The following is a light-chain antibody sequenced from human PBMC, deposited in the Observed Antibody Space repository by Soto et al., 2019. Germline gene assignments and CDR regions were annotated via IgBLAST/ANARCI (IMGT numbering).Light chain of an antibody. Sequence: VFKQSPGTLSLSPGERATISCRASQSVSSSYLAWYQQKPGQAPRLLIYSASTSATGIPDRFSGSGSGTDFTLTISSLLSEDFAVYYCQQYNNWHPWTFGQGTKVDIK. CDR1: QSVSSSY. J-gene: IGKJ1*01. V-gene: IGKV3D-20*02. CDR2: SAS. CDR3: QQYNNWHPWT.